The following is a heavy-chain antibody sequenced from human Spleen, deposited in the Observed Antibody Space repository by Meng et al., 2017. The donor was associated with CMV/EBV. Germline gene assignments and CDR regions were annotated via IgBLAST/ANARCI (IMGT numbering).Heavy chain of an antibody. J-gene: IGHJ4*02. V-gene: IGHV3-11*01. CDR2: INPGGGTG. CDR1: GFTFTDYY. CDR3: ARVMEGPYYFDY. Sequence: SCVVSGFTFTDYYMSWVRQAPGKGLECISYINPGGGTGFYADSVKGRFTISRDNAKNSLYLQMNSLRAEDTALYYCARVMEGPYYFDYWGQGTLVTVSS. D-gene: IGHD1-1*01.